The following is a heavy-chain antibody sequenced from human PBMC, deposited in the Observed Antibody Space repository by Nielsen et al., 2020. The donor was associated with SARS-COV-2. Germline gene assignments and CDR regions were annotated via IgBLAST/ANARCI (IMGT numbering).Heavy chain of an antibody. D-gene: IGHD3-10*01. J-gene: IGHJ3*02. CDR3: ARGGFGELLIVGAFDI. CDR2: IYYSGST. CDR1: GASITSGAYY. V-gene: IGHV4-30-4*08. Sequence: SETLSLTCTVSGASITSGAYYWSWIRQHPGKGLEWIGYIYYSGSTYYNPSLKSRVAISVDTSKNQFSLKLSSVTAADTAVYYCARGGFGELLIVGAFDIWGQGTMVTVSS.